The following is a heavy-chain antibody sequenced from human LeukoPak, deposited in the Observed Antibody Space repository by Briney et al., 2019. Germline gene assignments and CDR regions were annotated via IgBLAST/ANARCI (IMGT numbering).Heavy chain of an antibody. V-gene: IGHV3-66*01. CDR1: GFTVSSHY. D-gene: IGHD2-2*01. J-gene: IGHJ3*02. Sequence: GGSLRLSCAGSGFTVSSHYMTWVRQAPGKGLEWVSIIYSGGTTYHADSVKGRFSISRDNSKNTLYLQMNSLRAEDTAVYYCARGLPARHGAFDIWGQGTMVTVSS. CDR2: IYSGGTT. CDR3: ARGLPARHGAFDI.